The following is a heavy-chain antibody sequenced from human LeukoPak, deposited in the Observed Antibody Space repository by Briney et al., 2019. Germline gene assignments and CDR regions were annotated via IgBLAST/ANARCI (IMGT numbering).Heavy chain of an antibody. CDR3: AREISGYDFGY. D-gene: IGHD5-12*01. V-gene: IGHV3-48*04. Sequence: PGGSLRLSCAASGFIFSSFSMNWVRQAPGKGLEWVSYISSSGSTIYYADSVRGRFTISRDNAKNSLYLQMNSLRAEDTAVYYCAREISGYDFGYWGQGTLVTVSS. CDR1: GFIFSSFS. CDR2: ISSSGSTI. J-gene: IGHJ4*02.